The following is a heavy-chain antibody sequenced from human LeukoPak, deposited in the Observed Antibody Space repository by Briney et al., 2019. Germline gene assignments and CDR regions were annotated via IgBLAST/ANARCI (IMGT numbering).Heavy chain of an antibody. CDR1: GFTFSSYA. V-gene: IGHV3-23*01. Sequence: GGSLRLSCAASGFTFSSYAMSWVRQAPGKGLEWVSAISGSGGSTYYADSVKGRFTISRDDAKNSLYLQMNSLTAEDTAVYYCTRGLADYGDYSFWGQGTLVAVSS. J-gene: IGHJ1*01. CDR3: TRGLADYGDYSF. D-gene: IGHD4-17*01. CDR2: ISGSGGST.